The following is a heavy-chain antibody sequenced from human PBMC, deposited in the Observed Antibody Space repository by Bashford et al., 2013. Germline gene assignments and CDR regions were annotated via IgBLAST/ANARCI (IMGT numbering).Heavy chain of an antibody. CDR2: INPNPNSGAT. CDR3: ARDGPVVGVWNAFDV. Sequence: WVRQAPGQGLEWMGWINPNPNSGATKYAEMFQGRVTMTRDTSISTAYMELSSLRSDDTAVYFCARDGPVVGVWNAFDVWGQGDSGHR. J-gene: IGHJ3*01. D-gene: IGHD1-26*01. V-gene: IGHV1-2*02.